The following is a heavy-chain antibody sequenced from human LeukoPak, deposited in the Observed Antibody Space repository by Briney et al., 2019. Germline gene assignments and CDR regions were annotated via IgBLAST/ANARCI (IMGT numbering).Heavy chain of an antibody. CDR3: ARDLEVGLESLYYYYYGMDV. D-gene: IGHD3-3*01. J-gene: IGHJ6*02. V-gene: IGHV4-4*07. CDR1: GGSISSYY. Sequence: PSETLSLTCTVSGGSISSYYWSWIRQPAGKGLEWIGRIYTSGSTNYNPSLKSRVTMSVDTSKNQSSLKLSSVIAADTAVYYCARDLEVGLESLYYYYYGMDVWGQGTTVTVSS. CDR2: IYTSGST.